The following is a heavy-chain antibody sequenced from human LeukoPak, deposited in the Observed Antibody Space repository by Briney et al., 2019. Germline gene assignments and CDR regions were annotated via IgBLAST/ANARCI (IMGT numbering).Heavy chain of an antibody. J-gene: IGHJ4*02. D-gene: IGHD5-18*01. CDR1: GGSFSGYY. CDR3: ARGRRGYSYGYCDY. CDR2: INHSGST. V-gene: IGHV4-34*01. Sequence: SETLSLTCAVYGGSFSGYYWSWIRQPPGKGLEWIGEINHSGSTNYNPSLKSRVTISVDTSKSQFSLKLSSVTAADTAVYYCARGRRGYSYGYCDYWGQGTLVTVSS.